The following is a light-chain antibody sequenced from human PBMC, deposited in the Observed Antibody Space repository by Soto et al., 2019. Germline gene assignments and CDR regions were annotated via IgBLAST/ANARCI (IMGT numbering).Light chain of an antibody. Sequence: EIVLTQSPGTLSLSPGERATLSCRASQSVYRNFLAWYQQKPGQAPRLLIYGASNRATGIPDRFSGSGSGTDFTLIISSLEPEDFAVYYCQQYGSSPSTFGPGTKVDIK. J-gene: IGKJ3*01. CDR1: QSVYRNF. CDR2: GAS. V-gene: IGKV3-20*01. CDR3: QQYGSSPST.